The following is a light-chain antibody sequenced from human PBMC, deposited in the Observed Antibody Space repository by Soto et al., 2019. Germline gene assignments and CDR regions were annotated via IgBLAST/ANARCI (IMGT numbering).Light chain of an antibody. CDR2: GAS. CDR3: QQSYSTPIYS. V-gene: IGKV1-39*01. CDR1: QNIYNY. J-gene: IGKJ2*01. Sequence: DIQLTQSPSSLSASIGDRVSITCRASQNIYNYLNWYENQPGKAPRLLIYGASTLQGGVPSRFSASGSGTDFTLTISNLQPDDFATSYCQQSYSTPIYSFGQGTKVDIK.